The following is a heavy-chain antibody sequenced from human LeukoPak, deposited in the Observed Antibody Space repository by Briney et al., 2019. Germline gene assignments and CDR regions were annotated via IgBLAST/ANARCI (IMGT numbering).Heavy chain of an antibody. V-gene: IGHV3-7*01. J-gene: IGHJ4*02. Sequence: GGSLRLSCAASGFSFSTSWMSWVRQAPGKGLEWVANTKEDGSEKHYVDSVKGRFTISRDNAKNSLYLQMNSLRAEDTAVYYCARDRPYGSYDYWGQGSPVTVSS. CDR3: ARDRPYGSYDY. D-gene: IGHD2-15*01. CDR1: GFSFSTSW. CDR2: TKEDGSEK.